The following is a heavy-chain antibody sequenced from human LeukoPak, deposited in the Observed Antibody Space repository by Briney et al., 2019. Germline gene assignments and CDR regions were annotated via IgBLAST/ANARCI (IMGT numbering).Heavy chain of an antibody. CDR2: ISSSGSTI. Sequence: GGSLRLSCAASGFTLRSYEMNWVGKAQGKGLEWVSYISSSGSTIYYADSVKGRFTISRDNAKNSLYLQMNSLRAEDTAVYYCARVGLALDYWGQGTLVTVSS. J-gene: IGHJ4*02. V-gene: IGHV3-48*03. CDR3: ARVGLALDY. CDR1: GFTLRSYE. D-gene: IGHD3/OR15-3a*01.